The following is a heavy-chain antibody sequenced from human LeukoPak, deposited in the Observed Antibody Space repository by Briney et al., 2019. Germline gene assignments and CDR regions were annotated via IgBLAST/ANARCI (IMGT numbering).Heavy chain of an antibody. D-gene: IGHD3-16*01. Sequence: PSQTLSLTCTVSGGSISSGSYYWSWIRQPAGEGLEWIGRIYTSGSTNYNPSLKSRVTISVDTSKNQFSLKLSSVTAADTAVYYCARDGGPYYYYYMDVWGKGTTVTVSS. V-gene: IGHV4-61*02. CDR1: GGSISSGSYY. CDR2: IYTSGST. J-gene: IGHJ6*03. CDR3: ARDGGPYYYYYMDV.